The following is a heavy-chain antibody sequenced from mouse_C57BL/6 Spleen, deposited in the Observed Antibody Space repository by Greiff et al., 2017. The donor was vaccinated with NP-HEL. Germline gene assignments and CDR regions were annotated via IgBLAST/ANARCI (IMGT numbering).Heavy chain of an antibody. Sequence: QVQLKQPGAELVKPGASVKLSCKASGYTFTSYWMHWVKQRPGQGLEWIGMIHPNSGSTNYNEKFKSKATLTVDKSSSTAYMQLSSLTSEDSAVYYCARTEYYYGSSSSWFAYWGQGTLVTVSA. D-gene: IGHD1-1*01. CDR1: GYTFTSYW. CDR2: IHPNSGST. CDR3: ARTEYYYGSSSSWFAY. J-gene: IGHJ3*01. V-gene: IGHV1-64*01.